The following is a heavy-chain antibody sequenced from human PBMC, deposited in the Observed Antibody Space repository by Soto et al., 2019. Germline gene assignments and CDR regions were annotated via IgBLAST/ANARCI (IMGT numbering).Heavy chain of an antibody. CDR1: GYTFTSYA. J-gene: IGHJ5*02. CDR2: INAGNGNT. V-gene: IGHV1-3*05. CDR3: ARDLGYCTNGVCYPAWFDP. Sequence: QVHLVQSGAEEKKPGASVKDSCKASGYTFTSYAMYWVRQAPGQRLEWMGWINAGNGNTKYSQKFQGRVTITRDTSASTAYMELSSLRSEDTAVYYCARDLGYCTNGVCYPAWFDPWGQGTLVTVSS. D-gene: IGHD2-8*01.